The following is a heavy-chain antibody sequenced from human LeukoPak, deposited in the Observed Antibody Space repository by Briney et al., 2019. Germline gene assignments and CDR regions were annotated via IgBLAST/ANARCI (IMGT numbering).Heavy chain of an antibody. CDR3: ARTRRDSAGSIFFDY. Sequence: PSETLSLTCTVSGGSISTYYWSWVRQPPGKGLEWIGYIYDSGSTNYNPSLKSRVTISVDASQNQFSLNLSSVTAADTAVYYCARTRRDSAGSIFFDYWGQGALVTTSS. CDR1: GGSISTYY. CDR2: IYDSGST. J-gene: IGHJ4*02. V-gene: IGHV4-59*01. D-gene: IGHD6-13*01.